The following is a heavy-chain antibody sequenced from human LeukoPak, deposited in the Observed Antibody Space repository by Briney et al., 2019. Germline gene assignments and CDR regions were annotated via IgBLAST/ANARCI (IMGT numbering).Heavy chain of an antibody. CDR1: GGSISSGGYY. CDR2: TYYSGST. CDR3: ARVINTFLHFDF. Sequence: SQTLSLTCTVSGGSISSGGYYWSWIRQHPGKGLEWIGYTYYSGSTYYNPSLRSRVTISVDTSKNQFSLKLSSVTAADTAVYYCARVINTFLHFDFWGQGTLVTVSS. D-gene: IGHD3-16*01. J-gene: IGHJ4*02. V-gene: IGHV4-31*03.